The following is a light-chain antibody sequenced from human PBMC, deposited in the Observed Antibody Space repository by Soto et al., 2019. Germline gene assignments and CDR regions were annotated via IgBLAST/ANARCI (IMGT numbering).Light chain of an antibody. Sequence: EIVLTQSPGTLSLSPGETATLSCRASQRVSTSYLAWYQQRPGQAPRLLIYGASSRAIGIPDRFSGSGSGTDFTLTITKLEPEDFGMYYCRQYGNSPWMYTFGRGTKVEIK. CDR2: GAS. J-gene: IGKJ2*01. V-gene: IGKV3-20*01. CDR1: QRVSTSY. CDR3: RQYGNSPWMYT.